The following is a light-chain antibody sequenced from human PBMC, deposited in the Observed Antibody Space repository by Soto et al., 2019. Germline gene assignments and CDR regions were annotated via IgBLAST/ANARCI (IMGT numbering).Light chain of an antibody. Sequence: EIVLTQSPATLSLSPVERATLSCRASQSVSTNLAWYQQKPAQAPRLLIYGESTRATGIPGRFSGGGSGTELTLTISSLQSADFAVYYCQKYNDWPLTCGGGTKVDIK. CDR1: QSVSTN. CDR3: QKYNDWPLT. J-gene: IGKJ4*01. V-gene: IGKV3-15*01. CDR2: GES.